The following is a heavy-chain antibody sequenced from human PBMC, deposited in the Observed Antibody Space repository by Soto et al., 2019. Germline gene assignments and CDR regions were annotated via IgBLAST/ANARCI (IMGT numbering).Heavy chain of an antibody. V-gene: IGHV3-23*01. CDR1: GFTFSNYA. J-gene: IGHJ4*02. Sequence: EMQLLESGGGLVQPGGSLRLSCAASGFTFSNYAMSWVRQAPGKGLEWVSAIIGSGGSTFYADSVKGRFTISRDNSENTLLLQMNSLRVEDTAMYYCAKGWMATVTYSDYWGQGTLVTVSS. D-gene: IGHD4-17*01. CDR3: AKGWMATVTYSDY. CDR2: IIGSGGST.